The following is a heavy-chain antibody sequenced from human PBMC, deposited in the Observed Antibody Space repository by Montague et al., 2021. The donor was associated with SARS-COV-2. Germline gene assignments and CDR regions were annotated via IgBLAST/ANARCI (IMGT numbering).Heavy chain of an antibody. CDR3: ARDQGVYCSGGSCYNFDY. J-gene: IGHJ4*02. V-gene: IGHV4-39*02. Sequence: SETLSLTCTVSGGSISTYYYWGWIHQPPGKGLEWIGSIYYGGSTXXNPSLKSRVTISVDTSMNHFSLKLSSVTAADTAVYYCARDQGVYCSGGSCYNFDYWGQGTLVTVSS. CDR1: GGSISTYYY. D-gene: IGHD2-15*01. CDR2: IYYGGST.